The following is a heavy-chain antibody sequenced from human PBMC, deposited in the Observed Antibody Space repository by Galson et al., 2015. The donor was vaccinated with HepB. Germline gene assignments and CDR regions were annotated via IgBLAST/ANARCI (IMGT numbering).Heavy chain of an antibody. CDR1: GFTVSSNY. V-gene: IGHV3-66*01. Sequence: SLRLSCAAYGFTVSSNYMSWVRQAPGKGLEWVSVIYSGGSTYYADSVKGRFTISRDNSKNTLYLQMNSLRAEDTAVYYCARGGAGYYYYYYMDVWGKGTTVTVSS. CDR3: ARGGAGYYYYYYMDV. CDR2: IYSGGST. J-gene: IGHJ6*03.